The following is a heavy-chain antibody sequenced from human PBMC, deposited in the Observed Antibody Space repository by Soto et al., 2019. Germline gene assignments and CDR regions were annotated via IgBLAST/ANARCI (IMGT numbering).Heavy chain of an antibody. CDR2: MYNTGST. Sequence: QVQLQESGPGLVKPSETLSLTCTVSGGTISRYYWSWIRQPPGKGLEWIGYMYNTGSTVYNPSFRSRVTLSVDTSXNXLSLKLNAVTAADTAVYYCARDLWGYCGTDCYPLDVWGQGTTVTVSS. J-gene: IGHJ6*02. V-gene: IGHV4-59*01. CDR3: ARDLWGYCGTDCYPLDV. CDR1: GGTISRYY. D-gene: IGHD2-21*02.